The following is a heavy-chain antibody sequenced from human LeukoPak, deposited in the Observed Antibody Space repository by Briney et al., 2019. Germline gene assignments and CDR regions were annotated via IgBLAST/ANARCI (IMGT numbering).Heavy chain of an antibody. CDR2: IYPGDSDT. CDR1: GYSFTSYW. D-gene: IGHD1-26*01. V-gene: IGHV5-51*01. J-gene: IGHJ4*02. Sequence: GESLKISCKGSGYSFTSYWIGWVRQMPGKGLEWMGIIYPGDSDTRYSPSFQGQVTISADKSISTAYLQWSSLKASDTAMYCCARQLRRIVGATQVRYFDYWGQGTLVTVSS. CDR3: ARQLRRIVGATQVRYFDY.